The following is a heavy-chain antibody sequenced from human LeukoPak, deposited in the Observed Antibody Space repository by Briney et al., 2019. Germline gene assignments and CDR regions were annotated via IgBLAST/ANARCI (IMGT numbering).Heavy chain of an antibody. CDR2: ISYGGST. CDR3: ASLPMTNYYFDY. D-gene: IGHD3-22*01. Sequence: SETLCLTCSVSGGSMSGHLWTWIRQPPGKGLEWIGYISYGGSTNYNPSLKSRVTMSIDTSKNEFFLKLSSVTAADTAIYFCASLPMTNYYFDYWGQGALVTVSS. J-gene: IGHJ4*02. V-gene: IGHV4-59*11. CDR1: GGSMSGHL.